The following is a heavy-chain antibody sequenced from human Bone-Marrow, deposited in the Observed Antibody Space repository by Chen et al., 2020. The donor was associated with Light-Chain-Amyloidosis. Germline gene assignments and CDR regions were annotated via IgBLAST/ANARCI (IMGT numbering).Heavy chain of an antibody. V-gene: IGHV4-34*01. J-gene: IGHJ6*02. D-gene: IGHD1-26*01. CDR3: ARWPSGGSYRYGMDV. Sequence: QVQLQQWGAGLLKPSETLSLTCAVYGGSFSGYYWSWIRQPPGKGLEWIGEINHSGSTNYNPSLKSRVTISVDTSENQFSLKLSSVTAADTAVYYCARWPSGGSYRYGMDVWGQGTTVTVSS. CDR2: INHSGST. CDR1: GGSFSGYY.